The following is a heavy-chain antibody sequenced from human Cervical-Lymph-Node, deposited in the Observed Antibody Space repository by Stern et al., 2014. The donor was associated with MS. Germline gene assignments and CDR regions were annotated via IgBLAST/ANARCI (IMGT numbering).Heavy chain of an antibody. CDR2: IWYDGSNP. CDR3: ASAYSSSHYYFDY. Sequence: DQLAESGGGVVQPGRSLRLSCAASGFSFSRYAMHCVRQAPGKGLEWVALIWYDGSNPYYADSVTGRFTISRDNFKNTLYLQMNSLRAEDTAVYYCASAYSSSHYYFDYWGQGTLVTVSS. D-gene: IGHD6-13*01. V-gene: IGHV3-33*01. CDR1: GFSFSRYA. J-gene: IGHJ4*02.